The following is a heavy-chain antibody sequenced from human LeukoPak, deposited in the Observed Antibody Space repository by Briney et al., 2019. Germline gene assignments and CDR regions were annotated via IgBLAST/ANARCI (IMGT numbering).Heavy chain of an antibody. V-gene: IGHV4-4*07. CDR2: IYSTGST. D-gene: IGHD1-26*01. J-gene: IGHJ4*02. CDR3: ARQGYTVSYYFLDY. CDR1: GGSFSSYW. Sequence: SETLSLTCAVSGGSFSSYWWGWVRQPAGKGLEWLGRIYSTGSTRFNPSLKSRLTLSIDTSTNQFSMKLTSVTAADTAVYFCARQGYTVSYYFLDYWSQGTLVTVSS.